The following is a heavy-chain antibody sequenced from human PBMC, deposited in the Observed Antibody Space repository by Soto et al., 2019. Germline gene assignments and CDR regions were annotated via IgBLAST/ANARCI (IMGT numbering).Heavy chain of an antibody. D-gene: IGHD3-10*01. CDR1: GGSISSGGYY. CDR3: ARGLSCGSGSYKLSNWFDP. V-gene: IGHV4-31*03. J-gene: IGHJ5*02. Sequence: SETVSLTCTVSGGSISSGGYYWSWIRQHPGKGLAWIGYIYYSGSTYYNPSLRSRVTISVDTSKNQFSLKLSSMTAAATAVYYYARGLSCGSGSYKLSNWFDPWGQGTLVTVSS. CDR2: IYYSGST.